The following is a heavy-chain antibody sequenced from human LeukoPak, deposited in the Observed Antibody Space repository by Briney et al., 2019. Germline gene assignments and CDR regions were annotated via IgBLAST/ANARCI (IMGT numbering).Heavy chain of an antibody. CDR3: AREVTASCSSTSCYLNWFDP. J-gene: IGHJ5*02. V-gene: IGHV4-34*01. CDR2: INHSGST. Sequence: SETLSLTCAVYGGFFSGYYWSWIRQPPGKGLEWIGEINHSGSTNYNPSLKSRVTISVDTSRNQFSLKLSSVTAADTAVYYCAREVTASCSSTSCYLNWFDPWGQGTLVTVSS. D-gene: IGHD2-2*01. CDR1: GGFFSGYY.